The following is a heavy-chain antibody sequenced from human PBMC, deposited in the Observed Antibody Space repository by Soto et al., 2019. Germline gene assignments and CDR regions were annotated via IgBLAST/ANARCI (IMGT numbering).Heavy chain of an antibody. D-gene: IGHD6-19*01. CDR2: VSPLFGAA. CDR3: ARGKWLDYYYYGMDV. CDR1: GGSLKGYG. J-gene: IGHJ6*02. Sequence: SVKVSCKASGGSLKGYGIGWVRQAPGQGLEWMGGVSPLFGAANYAQKFQARVTITADESTSTAYMELSSLRSEDTAVYYCARGKWLDYYYYGMDVWGQGTTVTVSS. V-gene: IGHV1-69*13.